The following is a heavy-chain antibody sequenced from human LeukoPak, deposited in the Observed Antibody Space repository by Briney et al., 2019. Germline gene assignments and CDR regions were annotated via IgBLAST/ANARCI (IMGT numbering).Heavy chain of an antibody. CDR3: ARDLRGIAVAGTYGY. Sequence: TGGSLRLSCAASGFIFSSYGMHWVRQAPGKGLEWVTFIRYDGSNKYYADSVKGRFTISRDNSKNTLYLQMNSLRAEDTAVYYCARDLRGIAVAGTYGYWGQGTLVTVSS. CDR2: IRYDGSNK. CDR1: GFIFSSYG. J-gene: IGHJ4*02. D-gene: IGHD6-19*01. V-gene: IGHV3-30*02.